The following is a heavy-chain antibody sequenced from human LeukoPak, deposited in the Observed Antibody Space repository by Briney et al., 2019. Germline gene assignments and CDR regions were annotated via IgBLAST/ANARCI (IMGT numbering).Heavy chain of an antibody. CDR2: IYSGGNT. CDR1: GFTVSSNY. Sequence: PGGSLRLSCAASGFTVSSNYMSWVRQAPGKGLEWVSVIYSGGNTYYADSVKGRFTISRDNSKNTLSLQMNSLRAEDTAVYYCARDLTTRDGYNDYWGQGTLVTVSS. D-gene: IGHD5-24*01. V-gene: IGHV3-53*01. CDR3: ARDLTTRDGYNDY. J-gene: IGHJ4*02.